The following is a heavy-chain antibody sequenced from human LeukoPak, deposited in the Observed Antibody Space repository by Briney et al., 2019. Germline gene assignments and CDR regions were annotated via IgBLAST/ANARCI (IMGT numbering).Heavy chain of an antibody. J-gene: IGHJ6*03. CDR1: GFTFSSCS. D-gene: IGHD6-13*01. CDR3: ARVMKGYSSSWAYYYYYMDV. CDR2: ISSSSSTI. V-gene: IGHV3-48*04. Sequence: GGSLRLSCAASGFTFSSCSMNWVRQAPGKGLEWVSYISSSSSTIYYADSVKGRFTISRDNAKNSLNLQMNSLRAEDTAVYYCARVMKGYSSSWAYYYYYMDVWGKGTTVTISS.